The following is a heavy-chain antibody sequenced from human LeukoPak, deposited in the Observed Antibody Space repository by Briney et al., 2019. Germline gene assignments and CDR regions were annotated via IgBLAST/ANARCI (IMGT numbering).Heavy chain of an antibody. CDR1: GGSISSYY. V-gene: IGHV4-59*01. J-gene: IGHJ5*02. CDR2: IYGSGST. D-gene: IGHD1-1*01. CDR3: AREGTSGTHLNWFDP. Sequence: PSETLSLTCTVSGGSISSYYWSWIRQPPGKGLGWIGHIYGSGSTNYNPSLKSRVTLSVDTSKNQFSLKLSSVTAADTAVYYCAREGTSGTHLNWFDPWGQGTLVTVSS.